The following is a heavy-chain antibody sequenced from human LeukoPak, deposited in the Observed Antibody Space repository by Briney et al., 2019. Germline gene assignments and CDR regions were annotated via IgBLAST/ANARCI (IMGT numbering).Heavy chain of an antibody. D-gene: IGHD1-26*01. V-gene: IGHV5-51*01. Sequence: GGSLKISCKASGYSFSTYWIGWVRQMPGKGLEWMGIIYPADSDTRYSPSFQGQVTISADKSISTACLQWSSLKASDTAIYYCASHRVGATFFDYWGQGTLVTVSS. CDR3: ASHRVGATFFDY. J-gene: IGHJ4*02. CDR2: IYPADSDT. CDR1: GYSFSTYW.